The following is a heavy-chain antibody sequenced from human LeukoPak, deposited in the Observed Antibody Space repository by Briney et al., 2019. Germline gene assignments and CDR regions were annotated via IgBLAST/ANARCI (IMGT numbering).Heavy chain of an antibody. V-gene: IGHV1-18*01. CDR1: GYTFTSYG. D-gene: IGHD6-13*01. Sequence: ASVKVSCKASGYTFTSYGISWVRQAPGQGLEWMGWISAYNGNTNYAQTLQGRVTMTTDTSTSTAYMELRSLRSDDTAVYYCAREKAAHLNYYYYYYMDVWGKGTTVTVSS. CDR2: ISAYNGNT. J-gene: IGHJ6*03. CDR3: AREKAAHLNYYYYYYMDV.